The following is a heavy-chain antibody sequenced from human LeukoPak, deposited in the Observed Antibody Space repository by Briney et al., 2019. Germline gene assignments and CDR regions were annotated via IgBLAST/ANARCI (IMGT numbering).Heavy chain of an antibody. V-gene: IGHV3-21*01. CDR3: ARVGSVATIFNY. D-gene: IGHD5-12*01. J-gene: IGHJ4*02. CDR2: ISTSSSYI. Sequence: PGGSLRLSCAASGFTFSSYSMNWVRQAPGKGLEWVSSISTSSSYIYYADSVKGRFTISRDNARNSLYLQMNSLRAEDTAVYYCARVGSVATIFNYWGQGTLVTVSS. CDR1: GFTFSSYS.